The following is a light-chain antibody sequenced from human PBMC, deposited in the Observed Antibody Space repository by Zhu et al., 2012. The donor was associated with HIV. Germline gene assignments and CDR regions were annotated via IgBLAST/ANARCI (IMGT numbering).Light chain of an antibody. Sequence: EIVLTQSPGTLSLSPGERATLSCKTSQNIYNNFLAWYQQKPGQPPRLLISGISNRATGIPDRFSGSGSGADFTLTISRLEPEDFAVYFCQEYGWSPQLTFGGGTKVEIK. CDR2: GIS. CDR3: QEYGWSPQLT. J-gene: IGKJ4*01. CDR1: QNIYNNF. V-gene: IGKV3-20*01.